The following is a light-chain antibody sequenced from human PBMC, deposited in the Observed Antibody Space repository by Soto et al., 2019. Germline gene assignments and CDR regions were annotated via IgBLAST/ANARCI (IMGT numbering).Light chain of an antibody. V-gene: IGLV2-14*01. CDR1: SSDIGGHNF. J-gene: IGLJ2*01. Sequence: QSVLTQPAAVSGSPGQSITISCTGTSSDIGGHNFVSWYQHHPGKAPKHLIYEVSYRASGVTNRFTGFKSANTASLTISVLHAEDEADYTCSSYSTRSYVVFGGGTQLTVL. CDR3: SSYSTRSYVV. CDR2: EVS.